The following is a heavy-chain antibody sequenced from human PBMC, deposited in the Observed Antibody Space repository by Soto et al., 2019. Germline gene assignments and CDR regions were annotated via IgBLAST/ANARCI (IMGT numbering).Heavy chain of an antibody. D-gene: IGHD2-15*01. V-gene: IGHV5-51*01. J-gene: IGHJ4*02. Sequence: GESLKISCKGSGYSFTSYWIGWVRQMPGKGLEWMGIIYPGDSDTRYSPSFQGQVTISADKSISTAYLQWSSLKASDTAMYYCARITDRCSGGSCYQFDYWGQGTLVTVSS. CDR1: GYSFTSYW. CDR3: ARITDRCSGGSCYQFDY. CDR2: IYPGDSDT.